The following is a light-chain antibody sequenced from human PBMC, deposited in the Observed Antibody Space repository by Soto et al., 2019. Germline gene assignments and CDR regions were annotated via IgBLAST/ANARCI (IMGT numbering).Light chain of an antibody. CDR2: DVS. Sequence: QSALTQPRSVSGSPGQSVTISCTGTSSDVGNYNYVSWFQQHPSKAPKLMIYDVSKRPSGVPDRFSGSKSGNTASLTISGLQAEDEADYYCCSYAGSYTFVVFGGGTQLTVL. V-gene: IGLV2-11*01. J-gene: IGLJ2*01. CDR3: CSYAGSYTFVV. CDR1: SSDVGNYNY.